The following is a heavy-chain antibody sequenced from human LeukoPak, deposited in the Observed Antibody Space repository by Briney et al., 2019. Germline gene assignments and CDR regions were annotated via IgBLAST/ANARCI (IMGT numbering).Heavy chain of an antibody. CDR2: INPNSGGT. Sequence: ASVKVSCKASGYTFTGYYMHWVRQAPGQGLEWMGWINPNSGGTNYAQKFRGRVTMTRDTSISTAYMELSRLRSDDTAVYYCARDPLYSGYDYGYWGQGTLVTVSS. D-gene: IGHD5-12*01. CDR1: GYTFTGYY. V-gene: IGHV1-2*02. CDR3: ARDPLYSGYDYGY. J-gene: IGHJ4*02.